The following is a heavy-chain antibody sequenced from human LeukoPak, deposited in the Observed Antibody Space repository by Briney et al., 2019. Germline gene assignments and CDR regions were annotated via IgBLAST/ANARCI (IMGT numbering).Heavy chain of an antibody. V-gene: IGHV4-61*02. J-gene: IGHJ4*02. CDR2: IYTSGST. Sequence: SETLSLTCTVSGGSISSGSYYWSWIRQPAGKGLEWIGRIYTSGSTNYNPSLKSRVTISVDTSKKQFSLKLSSVTAADTAVYYCARGVDYYGVWGQGTLVTVSS. CDR1: GGSISSGSYY. D-gene: IGHD3-10*01. CDR3: ARGVDYYGV.